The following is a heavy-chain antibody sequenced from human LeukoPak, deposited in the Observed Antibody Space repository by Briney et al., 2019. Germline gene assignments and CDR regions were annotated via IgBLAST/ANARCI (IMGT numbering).Heavy chain of an antibody. CDR3: AKGATPWGLGENFDY. D-gene: IGHD3-10*01. CDR2: ISGDGGST. J-gene: IGHJ4*02. V-gene: IGHV3-43*02. CDR1: GFTFDDYA. Sequence: HPGGSLRLSCAASGFTFDDYAMHWVRQAPGKGLEWVSLISGDGGSTYYADSVKGRFTISRDNSKNSLYLQMNSLRTEDTALYYCAKGATPWGLGENFDYWGQGTLVTVSS.